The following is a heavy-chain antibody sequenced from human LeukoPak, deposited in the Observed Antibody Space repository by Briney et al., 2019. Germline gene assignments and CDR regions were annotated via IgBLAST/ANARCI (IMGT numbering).Heavy chain of an antibody. CDR1: GFTLSDHY. CDR2: TRDMGHSYTT. V-gene: IGHV3-72*01. CDR3: TRNIATAGTHYFDY. D-gene: IGHD6-25*01. J-gene: IGHJ4*02. Sequence: QTGGSLRLSCVVSGFTLSDHYMDWVRQAPGKGLEWVGRTRDMGHSYTTEYAASVKGRFIVSRDESKNSVDLQMKSLRTEDTAVYYCTRNIATAGTHYFDYWGQGTPVTVSS.